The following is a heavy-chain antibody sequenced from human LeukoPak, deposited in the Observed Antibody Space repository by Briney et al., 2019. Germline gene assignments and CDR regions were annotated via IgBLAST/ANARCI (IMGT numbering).Heavy chain of an antibody. CDR1: GFTFSSYS. V-gene: IGHV3-21*01. J-gene: IGHJ3*02. CDR2: ISSSSSYI. Sequence: NSGGSLRLSCAASGFTFSSYSMNWVRQAPGKGLEWVSSISSSSSYIYYADSVKGRFTISRDNAKNSLYLQMNSLRAEDTAVYYCARGDATVTTRAFDIWGQGTMVTVSS. CDR3: ARGDATVTTRAFDI. D-gene: IGHD4-17*01.